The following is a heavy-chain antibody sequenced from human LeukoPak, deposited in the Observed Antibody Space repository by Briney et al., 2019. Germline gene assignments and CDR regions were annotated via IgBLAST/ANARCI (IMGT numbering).Heavy chain of an antibody. CDR1: GFTFSNYN. CDR2: ISSSSSTI. Sequence: PGGPLRLSCAASGFTFSNYNMNWVRQAPGKGLEWLSYISSSSSTIYYADSVKGRFTISRDNARNSLYLQMNSLRAEDTAVYYCARDFLEDSYWGQGTLVTVSS. J-gene: IGHJ4*02. D-gene: IGHD3-3*01. CDR3: ARDFLEDSY. V-gene: IGHV3-48*01.